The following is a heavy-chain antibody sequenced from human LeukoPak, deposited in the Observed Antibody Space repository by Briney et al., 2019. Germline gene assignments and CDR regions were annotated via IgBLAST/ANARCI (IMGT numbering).Heavy chain of an antibody. Sequence: PGGSLRLSCAASGLSFSGYAMEWVRQAPGKGLEWVSSISGNSNYIYYSDSVKDRFIISKDSAKNLLYLQMNSLRAEDTAVYYCARGDGSSSGLYFQFWGQGTLVTVSS. CDR2: ISGNSNYI. CDR1: GLSFSGYA. J-gene: IGHJ4*02. V-gene: IGHV3-21*01. D-gene: IGHD6-6*01. CDR3: ARGDGSSSGLYFQF.